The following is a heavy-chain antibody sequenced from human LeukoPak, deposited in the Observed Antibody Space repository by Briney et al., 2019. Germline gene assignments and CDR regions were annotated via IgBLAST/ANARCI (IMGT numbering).Heavy chain of an antibody. Sequence: GGSLRLSCAASGFTFSSYTLSWVRQAPGKGLEWVSVISGSGGTTYYADSVKGRFTISRDNSKNTLYLQMNSLRAEGTAVYYCAKDLFLYSSSSVFDYWGQGTLVTVSS. V-gene: IGHV3-23*01. J-gene: IGHJ4*02. CDR2: ISGSGGTT. CDR3: AKDLFLYSSSSVFDY. D-gene: IGHD6-6*01. CDR1: GFTFSSYT.